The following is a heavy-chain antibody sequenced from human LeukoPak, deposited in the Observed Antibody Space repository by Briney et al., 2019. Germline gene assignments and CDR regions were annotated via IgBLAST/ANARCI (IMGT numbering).Heavy chain of an antibody. CDR3: ARDGGGSYYYYYYYYYMDV. J-gene: IGHJ6*03. V-gene: IGHV1-18*01. CDR1: GYTFTSYG. CDR2: ISAYNGNT. Sequence: ASVKVSCKASGYTFTSYGISWVRQAPGQGLEWTGWISAYNGNTNYAQKLQGRVTMTTDTSTSTAYMELRSLRSDDTAVYYCARDGGGSYYYYYYYYYMDVWGKGTTVTVSS. D-gene: IGHD1-26*01.